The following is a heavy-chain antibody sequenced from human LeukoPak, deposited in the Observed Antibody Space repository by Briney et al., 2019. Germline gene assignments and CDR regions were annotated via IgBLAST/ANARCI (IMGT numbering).Heavy chain of an antibody. CDR2: INSDGINT. J-gene: IGHJ4*02. CDR3: ASQVIFEYSSPAVDY. CDR1: GFTFSNYW. Sequence: GGPLRLSCAASGFTFSNYWMHWLRQAPGKGLVGVSRINSDGINTSYADSVKGRFTISRDNAKNTLNLQMNSLRAEDMAVYYCASQVIFEYSSPAVDYWGQGTLVTVYS. D-gene: IGHD6-6*01. V-gene: IGHV3-74*01.